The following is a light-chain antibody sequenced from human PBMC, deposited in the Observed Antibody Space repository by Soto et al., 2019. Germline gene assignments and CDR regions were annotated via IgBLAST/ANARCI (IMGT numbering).Light chain of an antibody. CDR1: QSLVYSDGNTY. J-gene: IGKJ1*01. CDR2: KVS. V-gene: IGKV2-30*01. Sequence: DVVMTQSPLSLPVTPGQPASISCRSSQSLVYSDGNTYLSWFQQRPGQSPRRLIYKVSDRDSGVPDRFSGSGSGTDFTLKISRVEAEDVGIYYCMQGTHWPWTFGQGTKVEIK. CDR3: MQGTHWPWT.